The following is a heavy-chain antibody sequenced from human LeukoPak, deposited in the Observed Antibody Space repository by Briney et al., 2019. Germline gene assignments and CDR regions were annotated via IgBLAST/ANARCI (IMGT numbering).Heavy chain of an antibody. D-gene: IGHD3-9*01. CDR2: ISTYNGNT. Sequence: ASVKVSCKASGYTFTSYGISWVRQAPGQGLEWMGWISTYNGNTNYAQKLQGRVTMTTDTSTSTAYMELRSLRSDDTAVYYCARDRIRGFDWLLSRFDYWGQGTLVTVSS. CDR1: GYTFTSYG. CDR3: ARDRIRGFDWLLSRFDY. V-gene: IGHV1-18*01. J-gene: IGHJ4*02.